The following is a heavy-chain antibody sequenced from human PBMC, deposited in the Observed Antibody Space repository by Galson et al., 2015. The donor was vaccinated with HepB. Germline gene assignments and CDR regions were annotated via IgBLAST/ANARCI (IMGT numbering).Heavy chain of an antibody. J-gene: IGHJ2*01. V-gene: IGHV3-21*01. Sequence: SLRLSCAASGFTFSSYSMNWVRQAPGKGLEWVSSISSSSSYIYYADSVKGRFTISRDNAKNSLYLQMNSLRAEDTAVYYCAAGYSSGWYTRRGYWYFDLWGRGTLVTVPS. CDR3: AAGYSSGWYTRRGYWYFDL. D-gene: IGHD6-19*01. CDR2: ISSSSSYI. CDR1: GFTFSSYS.